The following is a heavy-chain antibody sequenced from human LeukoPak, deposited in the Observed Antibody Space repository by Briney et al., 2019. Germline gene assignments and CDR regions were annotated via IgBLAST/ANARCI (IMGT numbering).Heavy chain of an antibody. CDR2: ISAYNGNT. CDR1: GYTFTNYG. V-gene: IGHV1-18*01. CDR3: ARETYGDLINWFDP. Sequence: ASVKVSCKASGYTFTNYGLSWVRQAPGQGLEWMGWISAYNGNTNYAQKLQGRVTMTTDTSTSTAYMELRSLRSDDTAVYYCARETYGDLINWFDPWGQGTLVTVSS. J-gene: IGHJ5*02. D-gene: IGHD4-17*01.